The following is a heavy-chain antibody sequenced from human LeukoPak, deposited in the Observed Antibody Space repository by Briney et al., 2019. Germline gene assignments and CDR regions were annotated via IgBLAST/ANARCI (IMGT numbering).Heavy chain of an antibody. V-gene: IGHV1-2*02. Sequence: ASVKVSCKASGYTFNDYYIHWVRQAPGQGLEWMGWINPNSGGTNYAQKFQDRVTMTRDTSISTAYMELSRLRSDDTAVYYCARDIAMVAVANWGQGTLVTVSS. CDR2: INPNSGGT. J-gene: IGHJ4*02. CDR1: GYTFNDYY. D-gene: IGHD6-19*01. CDR3: ARDIAMVAVAN.